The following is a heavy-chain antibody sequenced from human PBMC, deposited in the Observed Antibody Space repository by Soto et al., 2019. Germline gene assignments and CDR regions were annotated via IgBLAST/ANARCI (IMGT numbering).Heavy chain of an antibody. J-gene: IGHJ4*02. Sequence: VQLVESGGGVVQPGRSLRLSCAASGFTFSDYAMHWVRQAPGKGLEWVAVVSHDGRNTHYADSVKGRFTISRDSSKNTCSLEMTSLRAEDTAVYYCAKGGRQWLGTSDFNCWGQGALVTVSS. CDR3: AKGGRQWLGTSDFNC. CDR2: VSHDGRNT. D-gene: IGHD6-19*01. CDR1: GFTFSDYA. V-gene: IGHV3-30*18.